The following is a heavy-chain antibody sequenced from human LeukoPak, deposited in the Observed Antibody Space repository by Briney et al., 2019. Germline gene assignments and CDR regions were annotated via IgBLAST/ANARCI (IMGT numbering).Heavy chain of an antibody. CDR1: GYTFTELS. CDR3: ATKDNYYGSGGFDY. Sequence: ASVKVSCKTSGYTFTELSMQWVRQAPGKGLEWMGGFDPEEGETIYAQKFQGRATMTADTSTDTAYMELSSLRSEDTAVYYCATKDNYYGSGGFDYWGQGTLVTVSS. CDR2: FDPEEGET. V-gene: IGHV1-24*01. D-gene: IGHD3-10*01. J-gene: IGHJ4*02.